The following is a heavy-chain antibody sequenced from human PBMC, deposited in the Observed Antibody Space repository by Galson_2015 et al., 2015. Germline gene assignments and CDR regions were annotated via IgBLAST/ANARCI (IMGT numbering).Heavy chain of an antibody. Sequence: SVKVSCKASGYTFTSYGISWVRQAPGQGLEWMGWISAYNGNTNYAQKLQGRVTMTTDTSTSTAYMELRSLRSDDTAVYYCARDKRWFGEDYYYYYYGMDVWGQGTTVTVSS. J-gene: IGHJ6*02. CDR2: ISAYNGNT. D-gene: IGHD3-10*01. CDR1: GYTFTSYG. CDR3: ARDKRWFGEDYYYYYYGMDV. V-gene: IGHV1-18*01.